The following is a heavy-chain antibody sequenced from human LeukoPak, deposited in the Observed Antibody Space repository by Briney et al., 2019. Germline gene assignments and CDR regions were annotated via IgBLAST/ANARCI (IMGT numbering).Heavy chain of an antibody. J-gene: IGHJ3*02. V-gene: IGHV4-59*01. D-gene: IGHD3-22*01. CDR1: GGSISSYY. Sequence: SETLSLTCTVSGGSISSYYWSWIRQPPGKGLEWIGYIYNSGSTNYNPSLKSRVTISVDTSKNQFSLMLSSVTAADTAVYYCARCRSYDSSGYCDAVDIWGQGTMVTVPS. CDR3: ARCRSYDSSGYCDAVDI. CDR2: IYNSGST.